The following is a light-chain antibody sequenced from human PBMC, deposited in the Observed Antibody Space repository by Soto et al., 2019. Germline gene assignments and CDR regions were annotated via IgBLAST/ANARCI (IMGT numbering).Light chain of an antibody. CDR3: HQYTTGLRT. Sequence: TVMTQSPATLSMSPGDRAALSCRASLNVAANMAWYQQKPDQAPRLLIYGASIRATGVPARFTGSGSGTESTLTINNLQSEDFAVYYCHQYTTGLRTFGRGSRVE. V-gene: IGKV3-15*01. CDR2: GAS. CDR1: LNVAAN. J-gene: IGKJ1*01.